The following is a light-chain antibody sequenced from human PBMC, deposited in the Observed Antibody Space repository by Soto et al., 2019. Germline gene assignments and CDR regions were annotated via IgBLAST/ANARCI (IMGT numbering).Light chain of an antibody. Sequence: IQMTQSPSSLSASVVDRVTMTCRASQSISNWLAWYQQKPGKAPKLLIYDASTLQSGVPSRFRASGSGTEFTLTISSLQPEDFATYYCQQLNSYPLTFGGGTRWIS. CDR2: DAS. CDR3: QQLNSYPLT. J-gene: IGKJ4*01. CDR1: QSISNW. V-gene: IGKV1-5*01.